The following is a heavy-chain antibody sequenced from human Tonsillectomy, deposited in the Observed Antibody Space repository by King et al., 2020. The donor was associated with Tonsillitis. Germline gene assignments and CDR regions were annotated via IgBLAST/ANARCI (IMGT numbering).Heavy chain of an antibody. Sequence: VQLVESGGGLVQPGGSLRLSCAACGFTFSSYAMSWVRQAPGTGLEWGSAISGSGGGTYYADSVKGRVTISRDNSKNTLYLQMNSLRAEDTAVYYCAKEIVGATTWYCGMDVWGQGTTVTVSS. J-gene: IGHJ6*02. CDR2: ISGSGGGT. D-gene: IGHD1-26*01. CDR1: GFTFSSYA. V-gene: IGHV3-23*04. CDR3: AKEIVGATTWYCGMDV.